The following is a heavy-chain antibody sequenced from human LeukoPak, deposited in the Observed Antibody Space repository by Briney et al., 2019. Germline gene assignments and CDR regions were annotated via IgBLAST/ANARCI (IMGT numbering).Heavy chain of an antibody. CDR3: ARDRAGSAWYTTFDY. Sequence: SVKVSCKASGYTFTSFGISWVRQAPGQGLEWMGWISTYNGNTNYAQKLQGRVTMTTDTSTSRVYMDLRSLRSDDTAVYYCARDRAGSAWYTTFDYWGQGTLVTVSS. V-gene: IGHV1-18*01. CDR1: GYTFTSFG. J-gene: IGHJ4*02. D-gene: IGHD6-19*01. CDR2: ISTYNGNT.